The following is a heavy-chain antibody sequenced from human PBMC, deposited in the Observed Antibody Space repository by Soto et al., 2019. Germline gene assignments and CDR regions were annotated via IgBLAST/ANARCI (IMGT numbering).Heavy chain of an antibody. Sequence: SETLSLTCTVSGGSISSYYWSWIRQPPGKGLEWIGYIYYSGSTNYNPSLKSRVTISVDTSKNQFSLKLSSVTAADTAVYYCARLYSSGWYDGYYFDYWGQGTLVTVSS. J-gene: IGHJ4*02. D-gene: IGHD6-19*01. V-gene: IGHV4-59*08. CDR2: IYYSGST. CDR1: GGSISSYY. CDR3: ARLYSSGWYDGYYFDY.